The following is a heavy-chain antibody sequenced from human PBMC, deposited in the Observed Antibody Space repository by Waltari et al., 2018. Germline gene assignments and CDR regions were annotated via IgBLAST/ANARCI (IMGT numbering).Heavy chain of an antibody. CDR3: ARVGPMVRGVIIKVRYFDL. CDR1: GGSFSGYY. D-gene: IGHD3-10*01. Sequence: QVQLQQWGAGLLKPSETLSLTCAVYGGSFSGYYWSWIRQPPGKGLEWIGEINPSGSTHYNPSLKRRVTISVDTSKNQFSLKLSSVTAADTAVYYCARVGPMVRGVIIKVRYFDLWGRGTLVTVSS. CDR2: INPSGST. V-gene: IGHV4-34*01. J-gene: IGHJ2*01.